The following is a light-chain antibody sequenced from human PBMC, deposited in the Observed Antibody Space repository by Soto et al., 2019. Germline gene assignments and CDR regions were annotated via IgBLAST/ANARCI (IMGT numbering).Light chain of an antibody. V-gene: IGLV4-69*01. CDR3: QSLGTGIQV. Sequence: QLVLTQSPSASASLGASVKLTCTLSSGYSTYAIAWHQQQSEKGPRFLMKINYDGTHSKGDGFFDRFSGSSSGAERHLTISLLQSEDEADYYCQSLGTGIQVFGGGTKLTVL. J-gene: IGLJ3*02. CDR1: SGYSTYA. CDR2: INYDGTH.